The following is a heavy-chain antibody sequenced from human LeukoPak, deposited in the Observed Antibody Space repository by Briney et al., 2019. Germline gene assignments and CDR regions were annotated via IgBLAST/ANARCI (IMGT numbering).Heavy chain of an antibody. CDR1: GYTFTSYA. CDR3: ARDLGIFGVVIKDWFDP. Sequence: ASVKVSCKASGYTFTSYAMNWVRQAPGQGLEWMGWINTNTGNPTYAQGFTGRFVFSLDTSVSTAYLQISSLKAEDTAVYYCARDLGIFGVVIKDWFDPWGQGTLVTVSS. D-gene: IGHD3-3*01. V-gene: IGHV7-4-1*02. CDR2: INTNTGNP. J-gene: IGHJ5*02.